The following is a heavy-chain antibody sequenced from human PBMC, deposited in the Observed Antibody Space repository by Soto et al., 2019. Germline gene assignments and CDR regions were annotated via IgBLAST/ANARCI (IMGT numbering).Heavy chain of an antibody. V-gene: IGHV4-59*01. CDR3: ARDVGSFDP. Sequence: SETLSLTCTVSGGSISSYYLSWIRQPPGKGLEWIGYIYYSGSTNYNPSLKSRVTISVDTSKNQFSLKLSSVTAADTAVYYCARDVGSFDPWGQGTLVTVSS. D-gene: IGHD1-26*01. CDR1: GGSISSYY. J-gene: IGHJ5*02. CDR2: IYYSGST.